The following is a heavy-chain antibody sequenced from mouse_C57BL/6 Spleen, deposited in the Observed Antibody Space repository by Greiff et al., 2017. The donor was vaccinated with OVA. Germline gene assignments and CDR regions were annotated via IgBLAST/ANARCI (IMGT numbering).Heavy chain of an antibody. CDR1: GYTFTSYW. V-gene: IGHV1-74*01. CDR2: IHPSDSDT. D-gene: IGHD2-10*01. CDR3: AAPYPGAWFAY. J-gene: IGHJ3*01. Sequence: QVQLQQSGVELVKPGASVKVSCKASGYTFTSYWMHWVKQRPGQGLEWIGRIHPSDSDTNYTQKFKGKATLTVDKSSSTAYMQLSSLTSEDSAVYYCAAPYPGAWFAYWGQGTLVTVSA.